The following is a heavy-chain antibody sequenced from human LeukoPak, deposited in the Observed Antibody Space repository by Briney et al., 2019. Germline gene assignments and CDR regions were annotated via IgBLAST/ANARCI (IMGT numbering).Heavy chain of an antibody. CDR3: ARNYYFDSSSLY. V-gene: IGHV3-48*03. Sequence: GGSLRLSCAASGFTFSSSEMNWVRQPPGKGLEWVSYISSSGRTMYYADSVKGRFTISRDNAKNSLYLQMNSLRDEDTAVYYCARNYYFDSSSLYWGQGTLVTVSS. CDR1: GFTFSSSE. D-gene: IGHD3-22*01. CDR2: ISSSGRTM. J-gene: IGHJ4*02.